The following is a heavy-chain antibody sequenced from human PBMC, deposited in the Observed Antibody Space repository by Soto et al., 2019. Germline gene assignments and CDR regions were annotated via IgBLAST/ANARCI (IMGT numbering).Heavy chain of an antibody. CDR2: INPNSGGT. CDR1: GYTFTGYY. D-gene: IGHD3-3*01. Sequence: ASVKVSCKASGYTFTGYYMHWVRQAPGQGLEWMGWINPNSGGTNYAQKFQGRVTMTRDTSISTAYMELSRLRSDDTAVYYCVRARGDHYDFWSGYYYYYYYGMDVWGQGTTVTVSS. CDR3: VRARGDHYDFWSGYYYYYYYGMDV. V-gene: IGHV1-2*02. J-gene: IGHJ6*02.